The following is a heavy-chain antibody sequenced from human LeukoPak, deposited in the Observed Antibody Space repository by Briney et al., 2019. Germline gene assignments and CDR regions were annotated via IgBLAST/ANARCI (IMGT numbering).Heavy chain of an antibody. J-gene: IGHJ4*02. Sequence: SETLSLTCTVSGGSISSHYWSWIRQPPGKGLEWIGYIYYSGSTNYNPSLKSRVTISVDTSKNQFSLKLSSVTAAGTAVYYCARVSPAYDSSGYYYLDYGGQGTLVTVSS. CDR1: GGSISSHY. CDR2: IYYSGST. V-gene: IGHV4-59*11. CDR3: ARVSPAYDSSGYYYLDY. D-gene: IGHD3-22*01.